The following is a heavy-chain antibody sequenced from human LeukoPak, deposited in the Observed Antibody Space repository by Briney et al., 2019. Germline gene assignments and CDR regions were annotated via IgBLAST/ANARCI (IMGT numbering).Heavy chain of an antibody. Sequence: SETLSLTCTVSGGSINSTNCYWSWIRQHPGKGLEWIGYIYYTGSTYYNPSLKSRVTISLDSSKNLFSLKLNSVTAADTAVFYCARGVIPADSPNNWFDPWGQGTLVTVPS. CDR2: IYYTGST. CDR1: GGSINSTNCY. D-gene: IGHD2/OR15-2a*01. V-gene: IGHV4-31*03. J-gene: IGHJ5*02. CDR3: ARGVIPADSPNNWFDP.